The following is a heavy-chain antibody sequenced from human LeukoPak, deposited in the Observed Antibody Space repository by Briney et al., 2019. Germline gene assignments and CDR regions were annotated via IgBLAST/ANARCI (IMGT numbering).Heavy chain of an antibody. CDR3: ARGNKDYGDNARGLSDY. J-gene: IGHJ4*02. Sequence: ASVKVSCKASGYTFTSFDINWVRQATGQGLEWMGWMNPNSGKTGYAQKFQGRVTMTRNTSITTAYMELSSLRSEDTAVYYCARGNKDYGDNARGLSDYWGQGTLVTVSS. CDR1: GYTFTSFD. V-gene: IGHV1-8*01. D-gene: IGHD4-17*01. CDR2: MNPNSGKT.